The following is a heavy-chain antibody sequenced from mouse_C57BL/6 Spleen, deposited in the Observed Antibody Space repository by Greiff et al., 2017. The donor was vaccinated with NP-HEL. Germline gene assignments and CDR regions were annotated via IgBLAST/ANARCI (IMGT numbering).Heavy chain of an antibody. J-gene: IGHJ4*01. CDR2: IHPNSGST. V-gene: IGHV1-64*01. Sequence: QVQLQQPGAELVKPGASVKLSCKASGYTFTSYWMHWVKQRPGQGLEWIGMIHPNSGSTNYNEKFKSKATLTVDKSSSTAYMQLSSLTSEDSAVYYCARGRFIYYGSSEAMDYWGQGTSVTVSS. CDR3: ARGRFIYYGSSEAMDY. CDR1: GYTFTSYW. D-gene: IGHD1-1*01.